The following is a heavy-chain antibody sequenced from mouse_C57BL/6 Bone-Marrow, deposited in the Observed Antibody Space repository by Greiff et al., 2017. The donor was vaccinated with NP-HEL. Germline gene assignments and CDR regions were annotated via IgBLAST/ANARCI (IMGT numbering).Heavy chain of an antibody. CDR3: AKGMLRMDY. D-gene: IGHD2-12*01. Sequence: VQLQQSGAELVMPGASVKLSCKASGYTFTSYWMHWVKQRPGQGLEWIGEIDPSDSYTNYNQKFKGKSTLTVDKSSSTAYMQLSSLTSEDSAVYYCAKGMLRMDYWGQGTSVTVSS. CDR1: GYTFTSYW. V-gene: IGHV1-69*01. CDR2: IDPSDSYT. J-gene: IGHJ4*01.